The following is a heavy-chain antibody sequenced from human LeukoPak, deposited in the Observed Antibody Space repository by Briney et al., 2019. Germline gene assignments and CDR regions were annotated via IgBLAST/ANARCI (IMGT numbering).Heavy chain of an antibody. D-gene: IGHD2-21*02. V-gene: IGHV3-7*01. CDR3: SLGDTFGI. CDR2: IKQDGSVK. Sequence: GGSLRLSCAASGITFSDYWMTRVRQAPGKGLEWVANIKQDGSVKQYLGSVKGRLTISRDNAKNSLYLEMNSLRAEDTAVYYCSLGDTFGIWGRGTMVTVSS. CDR1: GITFSDYW. J-gene: IGHJ3*02.